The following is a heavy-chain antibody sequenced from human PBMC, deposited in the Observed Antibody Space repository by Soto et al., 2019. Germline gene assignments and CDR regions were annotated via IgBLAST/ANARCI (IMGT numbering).Heavy chain of an antibody. D-gene: IGHD2-15*01. V-gene: IGHV1-69*12. CDR3: ARGDCSGGSCYQDFDY. Sequence: QVQLVQSGAEVKKPGSSVKVSCKASGGTFSSYAISWVRQAPGQGLEWMGGIIPIFGTANYAQKFQGRVTITADESTSPAYMGLGSLRSEDTAVYYCARGDCSGGSCYQDFDYWGQGTLVTVSS. CDR1: GGTFSSYA. CDR2: IIPIFGTA. J-gene: IGHJ4*02.